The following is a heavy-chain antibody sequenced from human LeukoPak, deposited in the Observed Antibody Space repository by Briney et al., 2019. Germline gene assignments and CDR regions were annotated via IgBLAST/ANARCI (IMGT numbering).Heavy chain of an antibody. Sequence: PSETLSLTCTVSGGSISSSSYYWGWIRQPPGNGLEWIGSIYYSGSTYYNPSLKSRVTISVDTSKNQFSLKLSSVTAADTAVYYCARLISAGYSSGWYTPYYYYYMDVWGKGTTVTVSS. CDR3: ARLISAGYSSGWYTPYYYYYMDV. CDR2: IYYSGST. J-gene: IGHJ6*03. V-gene: IGHV4-39*01. CDR1: GGSISSSSYY. D-gene: IGHD6-19*01.